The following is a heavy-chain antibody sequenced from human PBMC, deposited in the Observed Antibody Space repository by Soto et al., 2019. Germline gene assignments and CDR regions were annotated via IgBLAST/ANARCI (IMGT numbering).Heavy chain of an antibody. CDR2: ISGSGIGT. J-gene: IGHJ4*02. CDR3: AKEIVPAAKVPYYFDY. D-gene: IGHD2-2*01. CDR1: GFTFSGYA. Sequence: GSLRLSCAASGFTFSGYAMSWVRQAPGKGLEWVSGISGSGIGTYYADSLKDRFTISRDNSKNSMYLQMNSLRAEDTAVYYCAKEIVPAAKVPYYFDYWGQGTLVTVSS. V-gene: IGHV3-23*01.